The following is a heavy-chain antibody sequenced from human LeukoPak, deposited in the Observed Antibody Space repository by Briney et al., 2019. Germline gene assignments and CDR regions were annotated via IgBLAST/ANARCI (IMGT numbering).Heavy chain of an antibody. D-gene: IGHD3-22*01. CDR1: GFTFSSYA. J-gene: IGHJ4*02. CDR2: ISGSGGST. CDR3: ARVYYYDSSGYFGY. V-gene: IGHV3-23*01. Sequence: PGGSLRLSCAASGFTFSSYAMSWVRQAPGKGLEWVSAISGSGGSTYYADSVKGRFTISRDNSKNTLYLQMNSLRAEDTAVYYCARVYYYDSSGYFGYWGQGTLVTVSP.